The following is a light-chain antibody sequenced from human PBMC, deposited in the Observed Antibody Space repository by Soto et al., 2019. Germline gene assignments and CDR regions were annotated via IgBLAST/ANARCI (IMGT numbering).Light chain of an antibody. J-gene: IGKJ5*01. V-gene: IGKV1-39*01. CDR1: QNINSY. CDR2: ATS. Sequence: DVQMTQSPSSMSASVGDSVTITCRASQNINSYLNWYQHQPGNAPKLLIYATSTLQSGVPSRFSGSGSGTDFTLTISSLHLEDFATYYCQQNYNTLPITFGQGTRLDIK. CDR3: QQNYNTLPIT.